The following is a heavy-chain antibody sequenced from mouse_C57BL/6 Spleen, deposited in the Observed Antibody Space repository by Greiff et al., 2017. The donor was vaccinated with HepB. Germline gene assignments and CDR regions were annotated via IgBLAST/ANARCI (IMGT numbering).Heavy chain of an antibody. J-gene: IGHJ4*01. CDR1: GYTFTDYY. V-gene: IGHV1-26*01. CDR3: FIITTVDYAMDY. CDR2: INPNNGGT. D-gene: IGHD1-1*01. Sequence: VQLQQSGPELVKPGASVKISCKASGYTFTDYYMNWVKQSHGKSLEWIGDINPNNGGTSYNQKFKGKATLTVDKSSSTAYMELRSLTSEDSAVYYCFIITTVDYAMDYWGQGTSVTVSS.